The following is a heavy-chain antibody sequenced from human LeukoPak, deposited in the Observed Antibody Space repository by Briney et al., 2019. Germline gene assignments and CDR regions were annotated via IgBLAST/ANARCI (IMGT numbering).Heavy chain of an antibody. CDR1: DFTFSSYA. CDR3: AKTDKCTSSPGEESYWYFDL. CDR2: ISGGASST. J-gene: IGHJ2*01. Sequence: PGGSLRLSCAASDFTFSSYAMSWVRQAPGKGLVWVSGISGGASSTYYADSVKGRFTISGDNSEKMLYLQMSSLRAEDTALYYCAKTDKCTSSPGEESYWYFDLWGRGTPVTVSS. D-gene: IGHD2-2*01. V-gene: IGHV3-23*01.